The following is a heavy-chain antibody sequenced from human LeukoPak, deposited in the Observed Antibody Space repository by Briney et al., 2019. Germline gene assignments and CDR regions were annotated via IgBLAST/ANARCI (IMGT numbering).Heavy chain of an antibody. CDR3: ARGYSGYDYFFDN. J-gene: IGHJ4*02. CDR1: GFTFNSYS. D-gene: IGHD5-12*01. CDR2: ISSSSSYV. V-gene: IGHV3-21*01. Sequence: GGSLRPSCAASGFTFNSYSMNWVRQAPGRGLEWVSSISSSSSYVFYGDSVKGRFTISRDSAKNSLNLHMNSLRAEDTAVYYCARGYSGYDYFFDNWGQGTLVTVSS.